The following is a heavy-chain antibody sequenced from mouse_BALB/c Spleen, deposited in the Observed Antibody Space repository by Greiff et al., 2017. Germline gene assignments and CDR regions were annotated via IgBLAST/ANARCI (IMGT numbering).Heavy chain of an antibody. CDR3: NAGTTVVRAGGVYFDV. J-gene: IGHJ1*01. V-gene: IGHV14-4*02. D-gene: IGHD1-1*01. CDR1: GFNIKDYY. Sequence: EVKVVESGAELVRSGASVKLSCTASGFNIKDYYMHWVKQRPEQGLEWIGWIDPENGDTEYAPKFQGKATMTADTSSNTAYLQLSSLTSEDTAVYYCNAGTTVVRAGGVYFDVWGAGTTVTVSS. CDR2: IDPENGDT.